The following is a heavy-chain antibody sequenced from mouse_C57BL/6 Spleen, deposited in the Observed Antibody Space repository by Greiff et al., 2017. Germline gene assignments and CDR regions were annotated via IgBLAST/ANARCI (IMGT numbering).Heavy chain of an antibody. V-gene: IGHV1-9*01. D-gene: IGHD2-3*01. Sequence: QVQLQQSGAELMKPGASVKLSCKATGYTFTGYWIEWVKQRPGHGLEWIGEILPGSGSTNYNAKFKGKATFTADTSSNTAYMQLSSLTTEDSAIYYCARKRGDGYLFAYWGQGTLVTVSA. CDR2: ILPGSGST. CDR3: ARKRGDGYLFAY. CDR1: GYTFTGYW. J-gene: IGHJ3*01.